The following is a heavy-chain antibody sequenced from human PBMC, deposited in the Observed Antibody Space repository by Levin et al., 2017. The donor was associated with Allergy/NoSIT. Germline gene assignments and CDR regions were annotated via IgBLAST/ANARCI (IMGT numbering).Heavy chain of an antibody. CDR1: GFTFSSYA. Sequence: GESLKISCAASGFTFSSYAMSWVRQAPGKGLEWVSAISGSGGSTYYADSVKGRFTISRDNSKNTLYLQMNSLRAEDTAVYFCAKDLGQLWTLESWGQGTLVTVSS. V-gene: IGHV3-23*01. D-gene: IGHD3-16*01. J-gene: IGHJ4*02. CDR3: AKDLGQLWTLES. CDR2: ISGSGGST.